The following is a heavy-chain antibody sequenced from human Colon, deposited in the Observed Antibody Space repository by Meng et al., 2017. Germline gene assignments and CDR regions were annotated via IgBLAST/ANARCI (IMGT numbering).Heavy chain of an antibody. Sequence: QGQRQESGTGLVKPSETLSLTCAVSGGSISRSDWWSWVRQPPGKGLEWIGETSHSGSTNYSPSLKSRVTISLDKSKNQLSLKLNSVTAADTAVYYCASSDYYRSDYWGQGTLVTVSS. CDR3: ASSDYYRSDY. D-gene: IGHD3-22*01. V-gene: IGHV4-4*02. J-gene: IGHJ4*02. CDR2: TSHSGST. CDR1: GGSISRSDW.